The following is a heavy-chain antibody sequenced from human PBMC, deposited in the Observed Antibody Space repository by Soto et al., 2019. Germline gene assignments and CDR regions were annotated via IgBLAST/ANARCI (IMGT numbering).Heavy chain of an antibody. J-gene: IGHJ5*02. D-gene: IGHD6-19*01. Sequence: SETLSLTCAVYGGAFIGYYCSFIRHPPVKGLEWIGEINHSGSTNYNPSLKSRVTISVDTSKNQFSLKLSSVTAADTAVYYCARRGIAVAGHIGWFDPWGQGTLVTVSS. CDR2: INHSGST. V-gene: IGHV4-34*01. CDR3: ARRGIAVAGHIGWFDP. CDR1: GGAFIGYY.